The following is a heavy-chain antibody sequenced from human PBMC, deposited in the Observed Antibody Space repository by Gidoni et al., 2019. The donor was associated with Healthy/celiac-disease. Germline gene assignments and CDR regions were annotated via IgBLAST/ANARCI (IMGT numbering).Heavy chain of an antibody. V-gene: IGHV1-2*02. Sequence: QVQLVQSGAEVKKPGASVKVSCKASGYTFTGYYMPWVRQAPGQGLEWMGWINPNSGGTNYAQKLQGRVTMTRDTSISTAYMELSRLRSDDTAVYYCARGFRPAAIHYYYMDVWGKGTTVTVSS. CDR2: INPNSGGT. CDR3: ARGFRPAAIHYYYMDV. J-gene: IGHJ6*03. CDR1: GYTFTGYY. D-gene: IGHD2-2*01.